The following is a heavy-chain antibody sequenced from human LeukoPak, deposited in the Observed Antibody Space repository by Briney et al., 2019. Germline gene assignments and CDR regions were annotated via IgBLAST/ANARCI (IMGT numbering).Heavy chain of an antibody. CDR1: GGSISSGGYY. Sequence: PSETLSLTCTVSGGSISSGGYYWSWIRQPPGKGLEWIGYIYHSGSTYYNPSLKSRVTISVDRSKNQFSLKLSSVTAADTAVYYCARVFHYYMDVWGKGTTVTVSS. V-gene: IGHV4-30-2*01. D-gene: IGHD3-10*02. CDR3: ARVFHYYMDV. J-gene: IGHJ6*03. CDR2: IYHSGST.